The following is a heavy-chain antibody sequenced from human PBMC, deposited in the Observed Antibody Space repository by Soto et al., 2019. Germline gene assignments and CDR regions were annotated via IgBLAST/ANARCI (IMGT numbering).Heavy chain of an antibody. V-gene: IGHV1-69*01. D-gene: IGHD3-10*01. J-gene: IGHJ6*02. CDR1: GGTFSSYA. Sequence: QVQLVQSGAEVKKPGSSVKVSCKASGGTFSSYAISWVRQAPGQGLEWMGGIIPIFGTANYAQKFQGRVTITADESTSTAYMELSSLISGDTAVYYCARGGAGAYYYYGMDVWGHGTTVTVSS. CDR3: ARGGAGAYYYYGMDV. CDR2: IIPIFGTA.